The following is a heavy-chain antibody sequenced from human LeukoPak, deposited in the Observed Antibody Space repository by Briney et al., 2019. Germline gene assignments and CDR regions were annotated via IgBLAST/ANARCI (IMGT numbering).Heavy chain of an antibody. V-gene: IGHV4-34*01. J-gene: IGHJ3*02. CDR3: ARPVYSSSRYWRAAFDI. CDR2: INHSGST. D-gene: IGHD6-13*01. CDR1: GGSFSGYY. Sequence: SETLSLTCAVYGGSFSGYYWSWIRQPPGKGLEWIGEINHSGSTNYNPSLKSRVTISVDTSKNQFSLKLSSVTAADTAVYYCARPVYSSSRYWRAAFDIWGQGTMVTVSS.